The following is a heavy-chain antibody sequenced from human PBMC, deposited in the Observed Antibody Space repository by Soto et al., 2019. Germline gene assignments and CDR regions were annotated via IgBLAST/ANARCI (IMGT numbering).Heavy chain of an antibody. D-gene: IGHD3-10*01. CDR3: ARDRYGSGSYDYFDY. CDR1: SGSISSYY. CDR2: IYYSGST. V-gene: IGHV4-59*01. Sequence: QVQLQESGPGLVKPSETLSLTCTVSSGSISSYYWSWIRQPPGKGLEWIGYIYYSGSTNYNPSLKSRVTISVDTSKNQFSLKLSSVTAADTAVYYCARDRYGSGSYDYFDYWGQGTLVTVSS. J-gene: IGHJ4*02.